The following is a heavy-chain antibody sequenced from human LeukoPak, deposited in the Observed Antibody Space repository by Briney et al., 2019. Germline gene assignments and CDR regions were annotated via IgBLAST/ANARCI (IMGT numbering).Heavy chain of an antibody. J-gene: IGHJ5*02. CDR1: GGSFSGYY. CDR2: INHSGST. CDR3: ARGGSPRFRAATLNNWFDP. Sequence: SETLSLTCAVYGGSFSGYYWSWIRQPPGKGLEWIGEINHSGSTNYNPSLKSRVTISVDTSKNQFSLKLSSVTAADTAVYYCARGGSPRFRAATLNNWFDPWGQGTLVTVSS. D-gene: IGHD2-15*01. V-gene: IGHV4-34*01.